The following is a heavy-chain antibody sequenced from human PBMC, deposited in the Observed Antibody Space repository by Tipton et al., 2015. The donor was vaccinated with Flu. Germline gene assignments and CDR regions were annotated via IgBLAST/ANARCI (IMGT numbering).Heavy chain of an antibody. CDR3: ARDKFGTDAFDI. J-gene: IGHJ3*02. CDR2: VNWNGGST. D-gene: IGHD3-10*01. V-gene: IGHV3-20*04. Sequence: SLRLSCAASGFVFEDHAINWIRQAPGKGLEWVSYVNWNGGSTAYADSVKGRFTISRDNAKNSLHLQMNSLRVEDTAFYYCARDKFGTDAFDIWGQGTLVTVSS. CDR1: GFVFEDHA.